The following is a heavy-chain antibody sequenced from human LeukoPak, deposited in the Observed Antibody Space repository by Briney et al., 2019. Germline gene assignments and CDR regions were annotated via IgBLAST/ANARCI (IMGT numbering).Heavy chain of an antibody. Sequence: GGSLRLSCAASGFTFSSYAMSWVRQAPGKGLEWVSAISGSGGSTYYADSVKGRFTISRDNSKNTLYLQMNSLRAEDTAVYYCAKKSCSSTSCPLHFDYWGQGTLVTVSS. D-gene: IGHD2-2*01. CDR2: ISGSGGST. J-gene: IGHJ4*02. CDR3: AKKSCSSTSCPLHFDY. CDR1: GFTFSSYA. V-gene: IGHV3-23*01.